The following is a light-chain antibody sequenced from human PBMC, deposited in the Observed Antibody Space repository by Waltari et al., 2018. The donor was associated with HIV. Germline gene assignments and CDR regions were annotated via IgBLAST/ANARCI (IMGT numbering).Light chain of an antibody. CDR3: QQYDSGPRGIT. CDR2: EAA. V-gene: IGKV3-15*01. CDR1: QSISAQ. J-gene: IGKJ2*01. Sequence: EIVMTQSPPTLSVSPGQRVTLSCRASQSISAQVAWYQQRPGQAPRLLIYEAATRPTGIPARFSGSGSGTEFTLTISSLQSEDVATYFCQQYDSGPRGITFGQGTMLEIK.